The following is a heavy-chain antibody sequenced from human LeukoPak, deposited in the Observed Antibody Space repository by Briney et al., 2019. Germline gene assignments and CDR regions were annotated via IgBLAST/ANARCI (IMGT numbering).Heavy chain of an antibody. J-gene: IGHJ4*02. CDR3: ARESPSMATIVYFDY. Sequence: ASVKVSCKASGYTFTSYYMHWVRQAPGQGLEWMGIINPSGGSTSYAQKFQGRVTMTRDMSTSTVYMELSSLRSEDTAVYYCARESPSMATIVYFDYWGQGTLVTVSS. CDR2: INPSGGST. D-gene: IGHD5-24*01. V-gene: IGHV1-46*01. CDR1: GYTFTSYY.